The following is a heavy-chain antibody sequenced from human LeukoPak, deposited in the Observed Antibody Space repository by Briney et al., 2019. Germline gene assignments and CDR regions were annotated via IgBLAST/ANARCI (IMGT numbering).Heavy chain of an antibody. CDR1: GYSFTIYL. J-gene: IGHJ3*02. CDR2: IYPGGSDT. Sequence: GESLKICCKCSGYSFTIYLICWVRQMPGKGLEWMGIIYPGGSDTRYSPSFQGRVTISADTSISTAYLLWSNLEASATAIYYCARRENGGSQDEGFDNWGQGTMVTVYS. CDR3: ARRENGGSQDEGFDN. D-gene: IGHD2-15*01. V-gene: IGHV5-51*01.